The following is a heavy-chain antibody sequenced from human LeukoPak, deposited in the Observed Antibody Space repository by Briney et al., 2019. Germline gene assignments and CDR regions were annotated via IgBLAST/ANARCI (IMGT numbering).Heavy chain of an antibody. J-gene: IGHJ4*02. CDR1: GFTFSNYW. D-gene: IGHD1-7*01. CDR3: ARGGLTGTTIPYFDF. CDR2: IDNAGSIT. V-gene: IGHV3-74*03. Sequence: GGSLRLSCAASGFTFSNYWIHWVRQAPGKGLVWVSRIDNAGSITTYADAVKGRFTISRDNAKNTLYLQMNSLRAEDTAVYYCARGGLTGTTIPYFDFWGQGTLVTVSS.